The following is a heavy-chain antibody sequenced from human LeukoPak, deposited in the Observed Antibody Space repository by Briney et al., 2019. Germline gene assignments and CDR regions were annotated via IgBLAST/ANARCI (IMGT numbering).Heavy chain of an antibody. CDR3: ARDKNPTYHYDSSGYLNYFDY. CDR2: MNPNSGNT. CDR1: GYTFTSYD. V-gene: IGHV1-8*01. Sequence: ASVKVSCKASGYTFTSYDINWVRQATGQGLEWMGWMNPNSGNTGYAQKFQGRVTMTRNTSISTAYMELSSLRSEDTAVYYCARDKNPTYHYDSSGYLNYFDYWGQGTLVTVSS. D-gene: IGHD3-22*01. J-gene: IGHJ4*02.